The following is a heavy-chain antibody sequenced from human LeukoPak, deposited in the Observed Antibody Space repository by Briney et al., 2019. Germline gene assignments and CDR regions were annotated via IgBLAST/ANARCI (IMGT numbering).Heavy chain of an antibody. D-gene: IGHD6-6*01. Sequence: PSETLSLTCTVSGGSISSHYWSWIRQPPGKGLEWIGYIYYTGSTNYNPSLTSRVNISVDTSKNQFSLNLTSVTAADTVVYYCARWGSIAVARFDYWGQGTLVTVSS. CDR1: GGSISSHY. CDR3: ARWGSIAVARFDY. V-gene: IGHV4-59*11. CDR2: IYYTGST. J-gene: IGHJ4*02.